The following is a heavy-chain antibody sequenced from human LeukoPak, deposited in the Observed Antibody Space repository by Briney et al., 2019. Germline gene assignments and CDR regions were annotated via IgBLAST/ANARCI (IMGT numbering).Heavy chain of an antibody. CDR3: ARARYCSSTSCYAPYNWFDP. CDR2: IYHSGST. J-gene: IGHJ5*02. Sequence: SEILSLTCAVSGYSISSGYYWGWIRQPPGKGLEWIGSIYHSGSTYYNPSLKSRVTISVDTSKNQFSLKLSSVTAADTAVYYCARARYCSSTSCYAPYNWFDPWGQGTLVTVSS. V-gene: IGHV4-38-2*01. CDR1: GYSISSGYY. D-gene: IGHD2-2*01.